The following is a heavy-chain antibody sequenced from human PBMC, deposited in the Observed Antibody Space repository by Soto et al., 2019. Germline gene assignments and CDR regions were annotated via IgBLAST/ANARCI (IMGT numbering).Heavy chain of an antibody. Sequence: PGGSLRLSCAASGFTFSSYAMSWVRQAPGKGLEWVSAISGSGGSTYYADSVKGRFTISRDNSKNTLYLQMNSLRAEDTAVYYCAKDMSSGNSFPYYFDYWGQGTLVTVSS. CDR3: AKDMSSGNSFPYYFDY. CDR1: GFTFSSYA. V-gene: IGHV3-23*01. D-gene: IGHD2-15*01. J-gene: IGHJ4*02. CDR2: ISGSGGST.